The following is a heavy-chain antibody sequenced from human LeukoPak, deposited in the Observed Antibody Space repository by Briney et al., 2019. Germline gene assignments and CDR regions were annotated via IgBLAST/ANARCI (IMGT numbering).Heavy chain of an antibody. V-gene: IGHV3-48*04. CDR3: ARGVRGVPWGY. CDR2: ISSSSSTI. J-gene: IGHJ4*02. D-gene: IGHD3-10*01. CDR1: GFTFSSYS. Sequence: GGSLRLSCAASGFTFSSYSMNWVRQAPGKGLEWVSYISSSSSTIYYADSVKGRFTISRDNAKNSLYLQMNSLRAEDTAVYYCARGVRGVPWGYWGQGTLVTVSS.